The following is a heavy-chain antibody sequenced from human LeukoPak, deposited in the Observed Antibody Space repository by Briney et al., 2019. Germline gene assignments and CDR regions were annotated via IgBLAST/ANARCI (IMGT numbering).Heavy chain of an antibody. J-gene: IGHJ4*02. V-gene: IGHV1-18*01. CDR1: GYTFTSYG. D-gene: IGHD3-22*01. CDR2: ISAYNGNT. Sequence: ASVKVSCKASGYTFTSYGISWVRQAPGQGLEWMGWISAYNGNTNYAQKLQGRVTMTTDTSTSTAYMELRSLRSDDTAVYYCARLSGSYYDSSSYYGSFDYWGQGTLVTVSS. CDR3: ARLSGSYYDSSSYYGSFDY.